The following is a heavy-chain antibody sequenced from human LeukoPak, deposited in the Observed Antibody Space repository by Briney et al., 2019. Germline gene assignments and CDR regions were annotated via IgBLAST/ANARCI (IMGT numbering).Heavy chain of an antibody. CDR2: ISGSGGST. J-gene: IGHJ6*02. CDR1: GFTFSSYA. CDR3: AKPGRFGELFGHLNPDYYYYGMDV. Sequence: GGSLRLSCAASGFTFSSYAMSWVRQAPGKGLEWVSAISGSGGSTYYADSVKGRFTISRDNSKNTLYLQMNSLRAEDTAVYYCAKPGRFGELFGHLNPDYYYYGMDVWGQGTTVTVSS. D-gene: IGHD3-10*01. V-gene: IGHV3-23*01.